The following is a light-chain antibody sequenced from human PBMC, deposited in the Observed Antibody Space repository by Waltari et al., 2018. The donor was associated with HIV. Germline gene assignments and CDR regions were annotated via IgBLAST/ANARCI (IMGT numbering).Light chain of an antibody. CDR2: EVT. CDR3: SSYTTSSTWV. J-gene: IGLJ3*02. Sequence: QSALTQPPSVSGSLGQSVTISCTCTSSDIGAYNRVSWYQQSPGTAPKLRIFEVTHRPSGVPVRFSGSKSGNTASLTISGLQADDEADYYCSSYTTSSTWVFGGGTKLTVL. CDR1: SSDIGAYNR. V-gene: IGLV2-18*02.